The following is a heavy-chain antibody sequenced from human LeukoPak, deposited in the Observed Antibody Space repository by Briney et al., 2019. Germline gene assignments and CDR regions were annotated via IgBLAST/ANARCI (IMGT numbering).Heavy chain of an antibody. CDR1: GGSISSYY. J-gene: IGHJ4*02. D-gene: IGHD2-21*02. CDR2: IYYSGST. V-gene: IGHV4-59*01. Sequence: SETLSLTCTVSGGSISSYYWSWIRQPPGKGLEWIGYIYYSGSTNYNPSLKSRVTIPVDTSKNQSSLNLCSVTAADTAVYYCAREAATALYYFYYWGQGALFTVSS. CDR3: AREAATALYYFYY.